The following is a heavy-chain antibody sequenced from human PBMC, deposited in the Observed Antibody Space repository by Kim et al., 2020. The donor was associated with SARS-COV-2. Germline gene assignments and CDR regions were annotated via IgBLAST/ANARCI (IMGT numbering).Heavy chain of an antibody. Sequence: NTNYAQKLQGRVTMTTDTSTSTAYMELRSLRSDDTAVYYCARTAAPRFDYWGQGTLVTVSS. CDR3: ARTAAPRFDY. CDR2: NT. V-gene: IGHV1-18*01. D-gene: IGHD6-13*01. J-gene: IGHJ4*02.